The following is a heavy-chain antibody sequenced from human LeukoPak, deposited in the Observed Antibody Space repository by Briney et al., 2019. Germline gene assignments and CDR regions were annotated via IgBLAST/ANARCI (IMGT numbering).Heavy chain of an antibody. CDR1: GGSISSYY. V-gene: IGHV4-59*01. CDR2: IYYSGNT. D-gene: IGHD3-22*01. CDR3: ARDRDSSGLRDFDL. J-gene: IGHJ2*01. Sequence: SEPLSLTCTVSGGSISSYYWSWIRQPPGKGLEWIGYIYYSGNTKYNPSLKSRVSISIDTSKNQFSLQLSSVTAADTAVYYCARDRDSSGLRDFDLWGRGTLVTVSA.